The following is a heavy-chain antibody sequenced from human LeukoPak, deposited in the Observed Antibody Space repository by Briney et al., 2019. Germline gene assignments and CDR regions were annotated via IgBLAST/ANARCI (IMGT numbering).Heavy chain of an antibody. CDR2: ITSRGSAR. D-gene: IGHD5-12*01. J-gene: IGHJ4*02. Sequence: GGALRLSHVPSRFSFRGYSINGVREPPGQGLGGVSYITSRGSARYYAHSVSGRFTISRDNAKNSLHLQMNSRRDEDTAVYYCARAYSGYVLFDYWAGGTLVSVS. V-gene: IGHV3-48*02. CDR3: ARAYSGYVLFDY. CDR1: RFSFRGYS.